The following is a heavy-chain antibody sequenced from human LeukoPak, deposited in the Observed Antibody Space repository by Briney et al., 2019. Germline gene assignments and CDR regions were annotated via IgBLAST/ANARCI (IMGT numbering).Heavy chain of an antibody. J-gene: IGHJ4*02. CDR3: ARGRRITMVRGVLDY. V-gene: IGHV4-34*01. D-gene: IGHD3-10*01. Sequence: PSETLSLTCAVYGGSFSGYYWSWIRQPPGKGLDWIGEINHSGSTNYNPSLKSRVTISVDTSKNQFSLKLSSVTAADTAVYYCARGRRITMVRGVLDYWGQGTLVTVSS. CDR1: GGSFSGYY. CDR2: INHSGST.